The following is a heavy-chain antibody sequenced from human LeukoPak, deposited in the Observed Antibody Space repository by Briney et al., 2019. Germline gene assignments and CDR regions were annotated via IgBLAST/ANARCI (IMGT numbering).Heavy chain of an antibody. D-gene: IGHD3-16*01. J-gene: IGHJ4*02. V-gene: IGHV3-23*01. Sequence: GGSLRLSCVASGFIFRDNAMSWARQPPAGGLEWVSSLRGDGETFYTDSVKGRFTLSRDHSRNTVYLQLSNLRVEDTAVYYCAKASWVSSADAVLWGQGTLVTVS. CDR1: GFIFRDNA. CDR2: LRGDGET. CDR3: AKASWVSSADAVL.